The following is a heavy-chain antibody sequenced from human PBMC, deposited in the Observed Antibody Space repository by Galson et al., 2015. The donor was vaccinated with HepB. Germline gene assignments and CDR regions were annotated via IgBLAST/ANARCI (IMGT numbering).Heavy chain of an antibody. J-gene: IGHJ4*02. V-gene: IGHV1-18*01. CDR3: ARGSPGYSSSWSLPRLDY. CDR2: ISAYNGNT. D-gene: IGHD6-13*01. Sequence: SVKVSCKASGYTFTSYGISWVRQAPGQGLEWMGWISAYNGNTNYAQKLQGRVTKTTDTSTSTAYMELRSLRSDDTAVYYCARGSPGYSSSWSLPRLDYWGQGTLVTVSS. CDR1: GYTFTSYG.